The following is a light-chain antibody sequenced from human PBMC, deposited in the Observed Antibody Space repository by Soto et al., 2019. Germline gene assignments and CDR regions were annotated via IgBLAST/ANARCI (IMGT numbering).Light chain of an antibody. J-gene: IGLJ2*01. CDR3: SSYADTNNLV. CDR2: EVN. Sequence: QSALTQPPSASGSPGQSVTISCTGTSSDIGGYNFVSWYQQHPGKAPKLMIDEVNKRPSGVPDRFSGSKSGNTASLTVSGLQAEDEAEYYCSSYADTNNLVFGGGTQLTVL. V-gene: IGLV2-8*01. CDR1: SSDIGGYNF.